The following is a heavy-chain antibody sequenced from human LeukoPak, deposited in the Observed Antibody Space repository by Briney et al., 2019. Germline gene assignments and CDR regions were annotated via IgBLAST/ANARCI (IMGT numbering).Heavy chain of an antibody. CDR2: INSGGTT. CDR3: AKMDSDYYIDF. V-gene: IGHV3-NL1*01. J-gene: IGHJ4*02. D-gene: IGHD3/OR15-3a*01. Sequence: GRSLRLSCAASGFTFSRYAMHWVRQAPGKGLEWISVINSGGTTYYADSVKGRFTISRDDSKNTLYLQMNSLRAEDTAVYYCAKMDSDYYIDFWGQGTLVTVSS. CDR1: GFTFSRYA.